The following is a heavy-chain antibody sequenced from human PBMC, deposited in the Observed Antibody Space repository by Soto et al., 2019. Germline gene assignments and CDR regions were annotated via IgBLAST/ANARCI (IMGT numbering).Heavy chain of an antibody. J-gene: IGHJ5*02. CDR2: INPNSGGT. CDR3: ARDSDGSGSYSSNWFDP. CDR1: GYTFTGYY. V-gene: IGHV1-2*04. Sequence: QVQLVQSGAEVKKPGASVKVSCKASGYTFTGYYMHWVRQAPGQGLEWMGWINPNSGGTNYAQKFQGWVTMTRDTSISTAYMELSRLRSDDTAVYYWARDSDGSGSYSSNWFDPWGQGTLVTVSS. D-gene: IGHD3-10*01.